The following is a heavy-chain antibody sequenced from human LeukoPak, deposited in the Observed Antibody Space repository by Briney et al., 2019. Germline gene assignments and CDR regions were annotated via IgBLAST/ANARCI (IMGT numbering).Heavy chain of an antibody. CDR2: IYYSGST. CDR1: GGSISSYY. D-gene: IGHD5-12*01. V-gene: IGHV4-59*01. Sequence: SETLSLTCTVSGGSISSYYWSWMRQLPGKGLEWIGYIYYSGSTNYNPSLKSRVTISVDTSKNQFSLKLSSVTAADTAVYYCARAVVGYRPYYYYYMDVWGKGTTVTVSS. J-gene: IGHJ6*03. CDR3: ARAVVGYRPYYYYYMDV.